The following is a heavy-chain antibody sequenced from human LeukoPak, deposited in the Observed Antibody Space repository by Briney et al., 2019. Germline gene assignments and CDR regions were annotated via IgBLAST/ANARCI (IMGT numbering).Heavy chain of an antibody. CDR2: INPNSGGT. CDR1: GYTFTGYY. CDR3: ARSYYGSGSYYDYYYYGMDV. V-gene: IGHV1-2*06. J-gene: IGHJ6*02. D-gene: IGHD3-10*01. Sequence: ASVKVSCKASGYTFTGYYMHWVRQAPGQGLVWMGRINPNSGGTNYAQKFQGRVTMTRDTSISTAYMELSRLRSDDTAVYYCARSYYGSGSYYDYYYYGMDVWGQGTTVTVSS.